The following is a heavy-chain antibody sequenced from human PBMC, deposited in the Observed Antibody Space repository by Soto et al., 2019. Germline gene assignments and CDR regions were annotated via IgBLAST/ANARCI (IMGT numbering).Heavy chain of an antibody. CDR3: ARHSPRGSSGWSHRNWFDP. CDR1: GGSISSSSYY. Sequence: SETLSLTCTVSGGSISSSSYYWGWIRQPPGKGLEWIGSIYYSGSTYYNPSLKSRVTISVDTSKNQFSLKLSSVTAADTAVYYCARHSPRGSSGWSHRNWFDPWGQGTLVTVSS. V-gene: IGHV4-39*01. CDR2: IYYSGST. D-gene: IGHD6-19*01. J-gene: IGHJ5*02.